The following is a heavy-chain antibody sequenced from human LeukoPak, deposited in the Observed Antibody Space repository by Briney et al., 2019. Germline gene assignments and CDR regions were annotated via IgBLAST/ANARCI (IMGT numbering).Heavy chain of an antibody. Sequence: SETLSLTCTVSGGSISSYYWSWIRQPAGKGLEWIGRIYTSGSTNYNPPLKSRVTMSVDTSKNQFSLKLSSVTAADTAVYYCARDRPPFYGSGSWSEKNWFDPWGQGTLVTVSS. CDR2: IYTSGST. CDR3: ARDRPPFYGSGSWSEKNWFDP. CDR1: GGSISSYY. J-gene: IGHJ5*02. V-gene: IGHV4-4*07. D-gene: IGHD3-10*01.